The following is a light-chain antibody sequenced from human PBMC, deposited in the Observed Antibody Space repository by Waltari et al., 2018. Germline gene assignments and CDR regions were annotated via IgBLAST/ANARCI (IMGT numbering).Light chain of an antibody. CDR3: CSYAGLGIYV. J-gene: IGLJ1*01. CDR2: EVT. CDR1: SSDVGNYNL. Sequence: QSGLTQPASVSGSPGQSITVSCTGTSSDVGNYNLVSWYQQYPGKAPRLMVYEVTKRTSGVSDRFVGSKSGNTASLTISGLQSEDEADYYCCSYAGLGIYVFGTGTKVTVL. V-gene: IGLV2-23*02.